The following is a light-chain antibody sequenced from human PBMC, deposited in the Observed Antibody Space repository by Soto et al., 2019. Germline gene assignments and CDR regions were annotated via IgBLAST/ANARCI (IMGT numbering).Light chain of an antibody. V-gene: IGLV1-40*01. CDR1: SSNIGAGYD. Sequence: HSVLTQPPSVSGAPGQRVTISCTGSSSNIGAGYDVHWYQQLPGTAPKLLIYGNTNRPSGVPDRFSGSKSGTSASLAITGLQAEDEADYFCQSYDSSLSASVFGGGTKLTVL. J-gene: IGLJ2*01. CDR2: GNT. CDR3: QSYDSSLSASV.